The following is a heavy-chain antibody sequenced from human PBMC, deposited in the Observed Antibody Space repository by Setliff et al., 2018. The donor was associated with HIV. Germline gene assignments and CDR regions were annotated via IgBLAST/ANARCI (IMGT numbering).Heavy chain of an antibody. CDR1: DDSFSNYD. J-gene: IGHJ4*02. V-gene: IGHV4-4*09. CDR2: ISSSGTT. Sequence: PSETLSLTCVVSDDSFSNYDWTWIRQSPGKALEWIGYISSSGTTTYNPSLRSRVTIPIETSNTRFSLWLRSATAADTATYFCARLGRAIDDGGSSLRLDFWGQGMLVTVSS. CDR3: ARLGRAIDDGGSSLRLDF. D-gene: IGHD2-21*01.